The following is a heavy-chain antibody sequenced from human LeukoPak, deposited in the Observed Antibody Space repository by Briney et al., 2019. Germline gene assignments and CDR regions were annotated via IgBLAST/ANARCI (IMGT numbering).Heavy chain of an antibody. CDR2: IDPNTGDT. V-gene: IGHV1-2*02. D-gene: IGHD4/OR15-4a*01. CDR3: ARGRTMDGSTPPFEI. CDR1: GYSFTAFY. J-gene: IGHJ3*02. Sequence: GASVKVSCKASGYSFTAFYIHWVRQAPGQGLEWMGWIDPNTGDTNYSQNIQGRATMTRDTSIDTAYMEFTSLGSDDTAVYYCARGRTMDGSTPPFEIWGQGTMVTVSS.